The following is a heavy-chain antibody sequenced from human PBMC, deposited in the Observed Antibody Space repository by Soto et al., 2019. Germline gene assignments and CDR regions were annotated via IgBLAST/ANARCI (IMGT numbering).Heavy chain of an antibody. V-gene: IGHV4-59*01. D-gene: IGHD3-10*01. Sequence: SETLSLTCTVSGGSISSYYWSWIRQPPGKGLEWIGYIYYSGSTNYNPSLKSRVTISVDTSKNQFSLKLSSVTAADTAVYYCARGRRSGALFYGGRGTLVPVSA. CDR3: ARGRRSGALFY. CDR1: GGSISSYY. CDR2: IYYSGST. J-gene: IGHJ4*02.